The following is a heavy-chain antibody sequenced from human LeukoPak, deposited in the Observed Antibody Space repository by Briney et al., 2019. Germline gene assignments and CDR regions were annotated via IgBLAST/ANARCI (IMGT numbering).Heavy chain of an antibody. J-gene: IGHJ4*02. CDR1: GFTFSSYW. Sequence: GGSLRPSCAASGFTFSSYWMSWVRQAPGKGLEWVANIKQDGSEKYYVDSVKGRFTISRDNAKNSLYLQMNSLRAEDTAVYYCARDRGSGWYRPPYFDYWGQGTLVTVSS. D-gene: IGHD6-19*01. CDR2: IKQDGSEK. CDR3: ARDRGSGWYRPPYFDY. V-gene: IGHV3-7*01.